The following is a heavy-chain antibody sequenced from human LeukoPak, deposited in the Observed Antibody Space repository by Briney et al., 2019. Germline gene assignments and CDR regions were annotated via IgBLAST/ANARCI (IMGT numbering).Heavy chain of an antibody. CDR1: GYTFTSYY. J-gene: IGHJ4*02. V-gene: IGHV1-46*01. CDR3: ARDCAAGTFPDY. D-gene: IGHD6-13*01. CDR2: INPSGGST. Sequence: ASVKVSCKASGYTFTSYYMHWVRQAPAQGLEWMGIINPSGGSTSYAQKFQGRVTMTRDTSTSTVYMELSSLRSEDTAVYYCARDCAAGTFPDYWGQGTLVTVSS.